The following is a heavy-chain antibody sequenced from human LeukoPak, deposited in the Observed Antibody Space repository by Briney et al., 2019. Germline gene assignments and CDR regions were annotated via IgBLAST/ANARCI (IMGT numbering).Heavy chain of an antibody. Sequence: SETLSLTCAVYGGSFSGYYWSWIRQPPGKGLVWIGEINHSGNTNYNPSLKSRVTMSVDTSNNQFSLKLSSVTAADTAVYFCARMPKPRTYYYDSSGYNPHFDYWGQGTLVTVSS. J-gene: IGHJ4*02. D-gene: IGHD3-22*01. CDR3: ARMPKPRTYYYDSSGYNPHFDY. V-gene: IGHV4-34*01. CDR1: GGSFSGYY. CDR2: INHSGNT.